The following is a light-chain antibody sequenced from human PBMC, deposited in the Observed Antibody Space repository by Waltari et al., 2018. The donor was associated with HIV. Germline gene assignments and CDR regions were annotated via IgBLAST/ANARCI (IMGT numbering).Light chain of an antibody. Sequence: QSALNQPPSASGSPGQSVTISRTGTGSDVGVCYYVSWYQQHPGKAPKLMIYEVSKRPSGVPDRFSGSKSGNTASLTVSGLQAEDEADYYGSSYACSNNVLFGGGTNLTVL. CDR3: SSYACSNNVL. J-gene: IGLJ2*01. V-gene: IGLV2-8*01. CDR2: EVS. CDR1: GSDVGVCYY.